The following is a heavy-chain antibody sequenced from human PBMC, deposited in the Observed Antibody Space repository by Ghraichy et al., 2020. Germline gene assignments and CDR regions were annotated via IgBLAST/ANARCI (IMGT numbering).Heavy chain of an antibody. CDR1: GGSFSGYY. CDR2: INHSGST. J-gene: IGHJ4*02. D-gene: IGHD3-3*01. CDR3: ARLNDFWSARNHRALDY. Sequence: SETLSLTCAVYGGSFSGYYWSWIHQPPGKGLEWIGEINHSGSTNYNPSLKSRVTISVDTSKNQFSLKLSSVTAADTAVYYCARLNDFWSARNHRALDYWGQGTLVTVSS. V-gene: IGHV4-34*01.